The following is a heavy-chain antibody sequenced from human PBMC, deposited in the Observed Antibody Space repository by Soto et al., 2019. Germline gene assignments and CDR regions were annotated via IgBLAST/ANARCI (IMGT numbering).Heavy chain of an antibody. CDR2: IYYSGST. CDR1: GGSVSSYY. Sequence: SATLSLTCTVSGGSVSSYYWSWIRKPPGKGLEWIGYIYYSGSTNYNPSLKSRVTISVDTSKNQFSLKLSSVTAADTAVYYCARARDGYNFENFDYWGQGTLVTVSS. J-gene: IGHJ4*02. V-gene: IGHV4-59*02. CDR3: ARARDGYNFENFDY. D-gene: IGHD5-12*01.